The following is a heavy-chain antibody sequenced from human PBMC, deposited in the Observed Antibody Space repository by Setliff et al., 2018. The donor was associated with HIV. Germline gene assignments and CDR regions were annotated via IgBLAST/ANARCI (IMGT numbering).Heavy chain of an antibody. Sequence: GGSVKVSCKASGDNFNNVAFNWVRQAPGQGLEWMGGILPIFGATDYAQKFQGRLTLTAVQSENSVYMELSSLRSDDTAVYYCTNRGGSGTNVGNWFDPWGQGTLVTVSS. J-gene: IGHJ5*02. D-gene: IGHD3-10*01. CDR1: GDNFNNVA. V-gene: IGHV1-69*13. CDR3: TNRGGSGTNVGNWFDP. CDR2: ILPIFGAT.